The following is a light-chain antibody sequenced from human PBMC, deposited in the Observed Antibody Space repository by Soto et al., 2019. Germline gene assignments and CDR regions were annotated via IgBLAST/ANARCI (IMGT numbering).Light chain of an antibody. CDR1: QGIAIW. CDR2: DPS. CDR3: QHYNSDPDA. V-gene: IGKV1-5*01. Sequence: GDVLTITRRASQGIAIWLAWYQQKPGKAPKLLIYDPSSLERGVPSRFRGSGSGTEFTLTISSLQPDDFATDYCQHYNSDPDAFGQGTKVDI. J-gene: IGKJ1*01.